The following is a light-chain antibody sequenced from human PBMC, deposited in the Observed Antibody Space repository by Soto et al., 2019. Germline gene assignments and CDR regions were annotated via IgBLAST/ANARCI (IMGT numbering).Light chain of an antibody. V-gene: IGKV3-20*01. CDR3: QQYDASPLT. CDR2: AAS. Sequence: EIVLTQSPGTLSLSPGERATLSCRASQTLSTNSLAWYQQRLGQTPRLLIYAASTRDTDIPDRSNGSGSGTDFALTISRLEPEDFALYYCQQYDASPLTFGPGTKVDVK. J-gene: IGKJ3*01. CDR1: QTLSTNS.